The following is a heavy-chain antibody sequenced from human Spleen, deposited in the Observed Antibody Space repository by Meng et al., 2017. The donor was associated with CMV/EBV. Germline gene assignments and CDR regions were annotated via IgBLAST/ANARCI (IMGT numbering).Heavy chain of an antibody. D-gene: IGHD2-2*02. CDR3: AKDRCSSTSCYTEYYYGMDV. CDR1: GFTFSTYW. J-gene: IGHJ6*02. CDR2: IGQDGIEK. Sequence: GESLKISCAASGFTFSTYWMSWVRQSPKGLEWVANIGQDGIEKYYADSVKGRFTISRDNSKNSLYLQMNSLRTEDTALYYCAKDRCSSTSCYTEYYYGMDVWGQGTTVTVSS. V-gene: IGHV3-7*03.